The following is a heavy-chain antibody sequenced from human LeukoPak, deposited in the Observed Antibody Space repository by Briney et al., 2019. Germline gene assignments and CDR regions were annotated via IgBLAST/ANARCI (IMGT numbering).Heavy chain of an antibody. J-gene: IGHJ4*02. CDR1: GGSISGYY. V-gene: IGHV4-59*01. D-gene: IGHD1-26*01. Sequence: SETLSLTCTVSGGSISGYYWSWIRQPPGKGLEWIGYIYYSGSTNYNPSLKSRVTISVDTSKNQFSLKLSSVTAADTAVYYCARGGWDFDYWGQGTLVTVSS. CDR3: ARGGWDFDY. CDR2: IYYSGST.